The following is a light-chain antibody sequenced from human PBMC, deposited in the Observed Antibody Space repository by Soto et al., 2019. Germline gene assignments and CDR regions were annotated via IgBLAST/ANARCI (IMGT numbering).Light chain of an antibody. CDR3: QQYSNWPRT. CDR2: DTS. CDR1: QSFRGL. V-gene: IGKV3D-15*01. Sequence: EILMSQSPATLSLSPGERATLSCRASQSFRGLLAWYQQKPGQAPRLLIYDTSNRATGIPARFSGSGSGTEFTLTISSLQSEDFVVYFCQQYSNWPRTFGQGTKVDIK. J-gene: IGKJ1*01.